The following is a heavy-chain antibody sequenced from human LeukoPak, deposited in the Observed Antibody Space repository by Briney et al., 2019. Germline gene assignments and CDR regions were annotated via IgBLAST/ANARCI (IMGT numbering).Heavy chain of an antibody. Sequence: ASVKVSCKASGYTFTSYYMHGVRQAPGQGLEWMGIINPSGGSTSYAQKFQGRVTMTRDTSTSTVYMELSSLRSEDTAVYYCARDGPPGSSWYAVPFDYWGQGTLVTVSS. V-gene: IGHV1-46*01. CDR3: ARDGPPGSSWYAVPFDY. D-gene: IGHD6-13*01. J-gene: IGHJ4*02. CDR2: INPSGGST. CDR1: GYTFTSYY.